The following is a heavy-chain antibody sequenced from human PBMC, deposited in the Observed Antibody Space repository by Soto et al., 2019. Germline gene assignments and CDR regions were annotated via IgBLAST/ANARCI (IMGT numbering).Heavy chain of an antibody. CDR2: ISSDGNHK. V-gene: IGHV3-30-3*01. CDR3: TRWEQPLFDY. D-gene: IGHD1-26*01. Sequence: QMQLEESGGGVVQPGRSLRLSCAASGFTVGAYTMHWVRQAPGKGLEWVAVISSDGNHKYYTDSVKGRFTISRDTSTNTLFLQMNSLRPEDTAVYYCTRWEQPLFDYWGQGTLVTVSS. CDR1: GFTVGAYT. J-gene: IGHJ4*02.